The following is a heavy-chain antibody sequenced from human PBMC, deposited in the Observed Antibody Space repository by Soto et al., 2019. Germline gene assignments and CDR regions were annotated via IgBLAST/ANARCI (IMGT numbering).Heavy chain of an antibody. CDR2: INNDGSST. CDR3: ATGSGWYSPDY. CDR1: GFTFSSYW. V-gene: IGHV3-74*01. Sequence: EVQLVESGGGLLQPGGSLRLSCAASGFTFSSYWMHWVRQVPGKGLVWVSLINNDGSSTRYADSVKGRFTISRDNAKNTLYLHMNSLRAEDTAVYYCATGSGWYSPDYWGQGTLVTVSS. D-gene: IGHD6-19*01. J-gene: IGHJ4*02.